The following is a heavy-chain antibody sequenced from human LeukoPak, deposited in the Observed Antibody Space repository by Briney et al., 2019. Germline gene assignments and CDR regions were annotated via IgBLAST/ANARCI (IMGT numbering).Heavy chain of an antibody. J-gene: IGHJ3*02. CDR2: IYHSGST. Sequence: SETLSLTCAVSGGSISSSNWWSWVRQPPGKGLEWIGEIYHSGSTNYNPSLKSRVTISVDKSKNQFSLKLSSVTAADTAVYYCASLADYYDSSGYPNAFDIWGQGPMVTVSS. V-gene: IGHV4-4*02. CDR3: ASLADYYDSSGYPNAFDI. CDR1: GGSISSSNW. D-gene: IGHD3-22*01.